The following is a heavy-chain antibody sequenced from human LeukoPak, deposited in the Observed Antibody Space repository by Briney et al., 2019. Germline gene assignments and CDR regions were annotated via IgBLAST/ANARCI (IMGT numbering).Heavy chain of an antibody. V-gene: IGHV4-61*02. D-gene: IGHD2-2*01. J-gene: IGHJ3*02. CDR2: IYTSGST. CDR3: ARFPVDVTVVPAAIYAFDI. CDR1: GGSISSGSYY. Sequence: PSQTLSLTCTVSGGSISSGSYYWRWIRQPAGKGLEWIGRIYTSGSTNYNPSLKSRVTISVDTSKNQFSLKLSSVTAADTAVYYCARFPVDVTVVPAAIYAFDIWGQGTMVTVSS.